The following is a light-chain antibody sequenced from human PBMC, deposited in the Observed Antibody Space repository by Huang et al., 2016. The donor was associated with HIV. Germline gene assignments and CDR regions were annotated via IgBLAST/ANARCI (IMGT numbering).Light chain of an antibody. J-gene: IGKJ1*01. CDR1: QSLMSY. CDR3: QQYNSWPRT. V-gene: IGKV3-15*01. CDR2: GAA. Sequence: IVLTQSPATLSVSPGEIATLSCRASQSLMSYLAWYQQKPGHAPRLLIYGAANRATGIPARFSGSGSGTEFTLTIGSLQSEDVAVYYCQQYNSWPRTFGQGTKVEIK.